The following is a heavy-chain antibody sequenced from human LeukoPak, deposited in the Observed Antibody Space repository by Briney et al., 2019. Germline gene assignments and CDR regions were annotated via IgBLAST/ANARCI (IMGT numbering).Heavy chain of an antibody. CDR1: GFTLSNYA. D-gene: IGHD2/OR15-2a*01. Sequence: GGSLRLSCAASGFTLSNYAMNWVRQAPGQGLEWVSAISGSGGATYYADPVKGRFTISRDNSKNTLRLQMDSLRAEDTAVYYCARDASSTTLSMYDYWGQGTLVTVSS. CDR2: ISGSGGAT. J-gene: IGHJ4*02. CDR3: ARDASSTTLSMYDY. V-gene: IGHV3-23*01.